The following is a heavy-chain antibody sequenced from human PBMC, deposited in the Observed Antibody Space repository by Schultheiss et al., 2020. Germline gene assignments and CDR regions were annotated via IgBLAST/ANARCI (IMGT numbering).Heavy chain of an antibody. CDR1: GFTFSSYA. CDR2: ISGSGGST. Sequence: GGSLRLSCAASGFTFSSYAMSWVRQAPGKGLEWVSAISGSGGSTYYADSVKGRFTISRDNSKNTLYLQMNSLRAEDTAVYYCAKVAYSYGDTRYYFDYWGQGTLVTVSS. V-gene: IGHV3-23*01. CDR3: AKVAYSYGDTRYYFDY. D-gene: IGHD5-18*01. J-gene: IGHJ4*02.